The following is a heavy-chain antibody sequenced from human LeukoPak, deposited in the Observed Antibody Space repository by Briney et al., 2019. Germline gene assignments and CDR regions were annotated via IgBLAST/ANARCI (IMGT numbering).Heavy chain of an antibody. CDR2: IYYSGST. V-gene: IGHV4-39*07. CDR1: GGSISSSSYF. Sequence: PSETLSLTCTVSGGSISSSSYFWGWIRQPPGNGLEWIGSIYYSGSTYYNPSLKSRVTLSVDTSKNQFSLKLSSVTAADTAVYYCARDLAVLGYFHFDYWGQGTLVTVSS. J-gene: IGHJ4*02. CDR3: ARDLAVLGYFHFDY. D-gene: IGHD3-22*01.